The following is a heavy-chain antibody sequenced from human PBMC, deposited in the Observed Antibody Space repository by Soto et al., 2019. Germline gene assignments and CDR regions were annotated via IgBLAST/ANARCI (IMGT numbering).Heavy chain of an antibody. V-gene: IGHV3-73*01. J-gene: IGHJ4*02. D-gene: IGHD6-19*01. CDR2: IRSKTNSYAT. CDR3: TRPTHAVQWVVVPTDYNFDY. CDR1: GFTFGGSA. Sequence: SLRLSCAASGFTFGGSAMHWVRQASGKGLEWVGHIRSKTNSYATAYAESVKGRFTISRDDSMNTAYLQMNSLKTEDTAVYFCTRPTHAVQWVVVPTDYNFDYWGQGTLVTVSS.